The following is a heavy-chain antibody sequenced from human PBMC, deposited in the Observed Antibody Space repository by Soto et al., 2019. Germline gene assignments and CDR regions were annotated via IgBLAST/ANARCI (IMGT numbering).Heavy chain of an antibody. CDR2: ISYDGSNK. Sequence: PGGALRLSCSASGFTFSSYGMHWVRQAPGKGLEWVAVISYDGSNKYYADSVKGRFTISRDNSKNTLYLQMNSLRAEDTAVYYCAKALPIAARRNYYYYGMDVWGQGTTVTVSS. V-gene: IGHV3-30*18. CDR3: AKALPIAARRNYYYYGMDV. CDR1: GFTFSSYG. J-gene: IGHJ6*02. D-gene: IGHD6-6*01.